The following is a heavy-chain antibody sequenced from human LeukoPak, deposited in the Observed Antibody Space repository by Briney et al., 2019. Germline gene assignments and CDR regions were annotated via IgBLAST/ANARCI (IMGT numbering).Heavy chain of an antibody. CDR2: INPNSGGT. D-gene: IGHD3-16*01. V-gene: IGHV1-2*02. Sequence: EASVKVSCKASGYTFTGYYMHWVRQAPGQGLEWMGWINPNSGGTNYAQKFQGRVTMTRDTSISTAYMELSRLRSDDTAVYYCAREGDYVWGSYDYWGQGTLVTVPS. J-gene: IGHJ4*02. CDR1: GYTFTGYY. CDR3: AREGDYVWGSYDY.